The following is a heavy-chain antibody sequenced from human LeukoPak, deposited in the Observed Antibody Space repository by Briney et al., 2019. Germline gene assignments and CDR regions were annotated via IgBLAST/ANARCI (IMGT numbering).Heavy chain of an antibody. CDR3: ARGRRDGYNWRYFDY. Sequence: PSETLSLTCTVYGGSFSGYYWSWIRQPPGKGLEWIGEINHSGSTNYNPSLKSRVTISVDTSKNQFSLKLSSVTAADTAVYYCARGRRDGYNWRYFDYWGQGTLVTVSS. V-gene: IGHV4-34*01. CDR1: GGSFSGYY. J-gene: IGHJ4*02. CDR2: INHSGST. D-gene: IGHD5-24*01.